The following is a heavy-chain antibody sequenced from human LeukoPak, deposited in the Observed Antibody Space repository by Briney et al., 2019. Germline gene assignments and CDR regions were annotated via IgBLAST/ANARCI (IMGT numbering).Heavy chain of an antibody. D-gene: IGHD2/OR15-2a*01. CDR1: GYTFSGFE. CDR2: IDSGTSTT. Sequence: GGSLRLSCVGSGYTFSGFELNWVRQAPGKGLEWIAYIDSGTSTTYYADTVKGRFTISRDNAKNSLYLQMDSLRREDTALYYCAKSGKILGYWGQGTLVTVSS. J-gene: IGHJ4*02. V-gene: IGHV3-48*03. CDR3: AKSGKILGY.